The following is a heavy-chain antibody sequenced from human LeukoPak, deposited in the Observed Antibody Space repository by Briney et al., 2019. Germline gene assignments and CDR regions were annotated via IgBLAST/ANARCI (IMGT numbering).Heavy chain of an antibody. D-gene: IGHD6-13*01. CDR1: GFTFSSYW. J-gene: IGHJ3*02. CDR2: IKQDGSEK. V-gene: IGHV3-7*01. CDR3: ARDLGPSSSWPGAFDI. Sequence: GGSLRLSCAASGFTFSSYWMSWVRQAPGKGLEWVANIKQDGSEKYYVDSVKGRFTISRDNAKNSLYLQMNSLRAEDTAVYYCARDLGPSSSWPGAFDIWGQGTTVTVSS.